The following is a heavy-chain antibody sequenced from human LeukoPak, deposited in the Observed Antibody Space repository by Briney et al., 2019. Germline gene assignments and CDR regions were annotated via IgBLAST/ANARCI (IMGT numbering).Heavy chain of an antibody. CDR2: IYPGDSDT. D-gene: IGHD7-27*01. Sequence: GGPLKISGKGSGYSFTSYWIGWVRQMHGKGLEWMAIIYPGDSDTRYSPSLQGQVTISADKSISTAYLQWSSLKASDTAMYYCARSWGPDHWFDPWGQGTLVTASS. V-gene: IGHV5-51*01. J-gene: IGHJ5*02. CDR1: GYSFTSYW. CDR3: ARSWGPDHWFDP.